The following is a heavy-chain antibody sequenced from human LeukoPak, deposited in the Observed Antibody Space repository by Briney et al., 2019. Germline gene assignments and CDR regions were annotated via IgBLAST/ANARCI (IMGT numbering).Heavy chain of an antibody. CDR3: ARQPYGSGTIHS. CDR2: IYPGDSDT. J-gene: IGHJ4*02. V-gene: IGHV5-51*01. Sequence: GESRQISSQGSGCHFTKYWIAWGRQLPGKGLGGMGIIYPGDSDTKYSPSVEGLVTHSANRTTSTSFLPCSSLPAAPTGMYYCARQPYGSGTIHSWGQGTLVPVSS. CDR1: GCHFTKYW. D-gene: IGHD3-10*01.